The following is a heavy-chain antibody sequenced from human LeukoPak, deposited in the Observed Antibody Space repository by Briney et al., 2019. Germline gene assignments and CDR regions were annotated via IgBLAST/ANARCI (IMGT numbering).Heavy chain of an antibody. CDR2: IYYSGST. CDR3: ARGKYYYDSSGYYFIDY. V-gene: IGHV4-59*01. D-gene: IGHD3-22*01. J-gene: IGHJ4*02. CDR1: GGSISSYY. Sequence: SETLSLTCTVSGGSISSYYWSWIRQPPGKRLEWIGYIYYSGSTNYNPSLKSRVTISVDTSKNQSSLKLSSVTAADTAVYYCARGKYYYDSSGYYFIDYWGQGTLVTVSS.